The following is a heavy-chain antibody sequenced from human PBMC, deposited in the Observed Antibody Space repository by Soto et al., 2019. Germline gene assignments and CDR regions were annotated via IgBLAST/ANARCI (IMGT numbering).Heavy chain of an antibody. Sequence: LRLSCAASGFTFTSYGMHWVRQAPGKGLEWVAVIWADGNHKYYADSVKGRFTLSRDNSKNTLNLQMDSLGAEDTAVYYCVRERGPFNAFDIWGQGTMVTVSS. CDR2: IWADGNHK. J-gene: IGHJ3*02. CDR1: GFTFTSYG. V-gene: IGHV3-33*01. CDR3: VRERGPFNAFDI.